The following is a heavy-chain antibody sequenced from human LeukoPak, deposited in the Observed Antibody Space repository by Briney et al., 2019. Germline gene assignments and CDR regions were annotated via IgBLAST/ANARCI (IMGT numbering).Heavy chain of an antibody. CDR3: ALKYIWNGARGYFDC. D-gene: IGHD1-20*01. CDR2: VSSGGGNT. J-gene: IGHJ4*02. CDR1: GFSFSNYA. Sequence: PGGSLRLSCATSGFSFSNYAMNWVRQAPGKGLEWVSAVSSGGGNTYYADSVKGRFTISRDSSKNTLYLQMNSLRAEDTAVYYCALKYIWNGARGYFDCWGQGALVTVSS. V-gene: IGHV3-23*01.